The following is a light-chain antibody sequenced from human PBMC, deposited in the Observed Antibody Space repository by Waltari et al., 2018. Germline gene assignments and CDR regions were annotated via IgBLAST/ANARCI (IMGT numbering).Light chain of an antibody. CDR3: QQLNSYLYS. Sequence: DIQLTQSPSFLSASVGDRVTITCRASQGITCHLAWYQQKSGRAPNFLIYAASTLRRGVPSRFSGSGSGTVFTLTINDLQPEDFATYYCQQLNSYLYSFGQGTEVVMK. CDR1: QGITCH. J-gene: IGKJ2*01. V-gene: IGKV1-9*01. CDR2: AAS.